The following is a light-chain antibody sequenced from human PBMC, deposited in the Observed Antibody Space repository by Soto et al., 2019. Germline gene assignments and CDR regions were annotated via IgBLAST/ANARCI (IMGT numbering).Light chain of an antibody. CDR3: QEYRNDYGT. J-gene: IGKJ1*01. V-gene: IGKV1-5*03. CDR1: QSIDTW. CDR2: KAS. Sequence: DIQMTQSPATLAASVGDRVSITCRASQSIDTWLAWYQQKAGKAHNLLIYKASRLESGVPSRFSGSGSGTEFTLTISSLQPEDFGSYYCQEYRNDYGTFGQGTKVEMK.